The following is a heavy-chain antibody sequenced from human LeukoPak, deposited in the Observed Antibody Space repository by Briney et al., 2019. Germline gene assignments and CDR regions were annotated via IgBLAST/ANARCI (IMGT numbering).Heavy chain of an antibody. CDR1: GGSVSSYY. CDR2: IYYSGST. J-gene: IGHJ6*03. D-gene: IGHD2-2*01. Sequence: SETLSLTCTVSGGSVSSYYWSWIRQPPGKGLEWIGYIYYSGSTNYNPSLKSRVTISVDTSKNQFSLKLSSVTAADTAVYYCASCSSTSCYYYYYMDVWGKGTTVTVSS. CDR3: ASCSSTSCYYYYYMDV. V-gene: IGHV4-59*02.